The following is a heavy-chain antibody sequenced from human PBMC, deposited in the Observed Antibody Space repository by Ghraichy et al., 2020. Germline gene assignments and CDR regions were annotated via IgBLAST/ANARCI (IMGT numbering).Heavy chain of an antibody. CDR1: GYTFTSYG. D-gene: IGHD6-13*01. CDR3: ARGGLGGSSWYLDYYYYGMDV. Sequence: ASVKVSCKASGYTFTSYGISWVRQAPGQGLEWMGWISAYNGNTNYAQKLQGRVTMTTDTSTSTAYMELRSLRSDDTAVYYCARGGLGGSSWYLDYYYYGMDVWGQGTTVTVSS. J-gene: IGHJ6*02. V-gene: IGHV1-18*01. CDR2: ISAYNGNT.